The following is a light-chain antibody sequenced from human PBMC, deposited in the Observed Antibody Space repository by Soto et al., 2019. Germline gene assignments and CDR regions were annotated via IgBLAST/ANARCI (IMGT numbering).Light chain of an antibody. J-gene: IGKJ2*01. Sequence: DIVLTQSPGTLSLSPGDRDTLSCRPSQSVNSNYLAWYQQKPGQATRLLIFGASTRAADIPDRFRGRGSGTDFTLTIHGLEPEDFAVYYCQQYGRTFGQGNKLEIK. V-gene: IGKV3-20*01. CDR3: QQYGRT. CDR1: QSVNSNY. CDR2: GAS.